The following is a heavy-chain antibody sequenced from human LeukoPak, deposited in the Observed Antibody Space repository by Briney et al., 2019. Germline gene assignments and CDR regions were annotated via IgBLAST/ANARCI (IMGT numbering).Heavy chain of an antibody. D-gene: IGHD3-3*01. CDR3: ARQYDFWSGLNNWFDP. Sequence: PSETLSLTCTVSGDSISSTRYYWGWIRQPPGKGLGWIANIYYSGSTYYNPSLKSRVTISVDTSKNQFSLKLTSVTAADTAVYYCARQYDFWSGLNNWFDPWGEGTLVTVSS. CDR1: GDSISSTRYY. J-gene: IGHJ5*02. CDR2: IYYSGST. V-gene: IGHV4-39*01.